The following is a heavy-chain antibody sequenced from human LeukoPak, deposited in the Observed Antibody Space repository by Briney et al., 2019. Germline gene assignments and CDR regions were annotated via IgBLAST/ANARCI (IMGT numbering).Heavy chain of an antibody. Sequence: SETLSLTCTVSGGSISSYYWSWIRQPPGKGLEWIGYIYYTGSTKYNPSLKSRVTISVDTSKNQFSLKLRSVTAADAAVYYFVRGIAAAGLYFDYWGQGTLVTVSS. CDR2: IYYTGST. CDR1: GGSISSYY. D-gene: IGHD6-13*01. V-gene: IGHV4-59*01. J-gene: IGHJ4*02. CDR3: VRGIAAAGLYFDY.